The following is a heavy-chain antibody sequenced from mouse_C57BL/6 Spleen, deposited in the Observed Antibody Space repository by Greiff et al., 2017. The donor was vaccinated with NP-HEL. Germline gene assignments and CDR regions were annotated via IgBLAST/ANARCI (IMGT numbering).Heavy chain of an antibody. J-gene: IGHJ2*01. CDR1: GYAFSSSW. V-gene: IGHV1-82*01. CDR3: AVLYFDY. Sequence: VQLQQSGPELVKPGASVKISCKASGYAFSSSWMNWVKQRPGKGLEWIGRIYPGDGDTNYNGKFKGKATLTADKSSSTAYMQLSSLTSEDSAVYFCAVLYFDYWGQGTTLTVSS. CDR2: IYPGDGDT.